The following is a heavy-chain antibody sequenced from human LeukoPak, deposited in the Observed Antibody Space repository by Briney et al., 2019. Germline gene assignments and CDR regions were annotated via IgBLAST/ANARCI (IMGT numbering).Heavy chain of an antibody. V-gene: IGHV3-11*01. Sequence: GGSLRLSCAASGFTFSDYYMGWIRQAPGKGLEWVSYISSSGSTIYYADSVKGRFTISRDNAKNSLYLQMNSLRAEDTAVYYCARPYSGSYYVYFAYWGQGTLVTVSS. CDR1: GFTFSDYY. CDR3: ARPYSGSYYVYFAY. J-gene: IGHJ4*02. D-gene: IGHD1-26*01. CDR2: ISSSGSTI.